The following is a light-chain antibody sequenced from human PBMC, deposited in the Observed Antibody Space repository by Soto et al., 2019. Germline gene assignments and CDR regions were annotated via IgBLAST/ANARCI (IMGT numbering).Light chain of an antibody. CDR3: QQSYSTPQT. CDR1: QGISGY. CDR2: AAS. Sequence: DIQMTQSPSSLSASVGDRVTITCRAGQGISGYLNWYQQKPGRAPKLLIYAASSLHSGVPSRFSGSGSGTDFTLTVSNLQPEDFATYYCQQSYSTPQTFGGGTRVEIK. J-gene: IGKJ4*01. V-gene: IGKV1-39*01.